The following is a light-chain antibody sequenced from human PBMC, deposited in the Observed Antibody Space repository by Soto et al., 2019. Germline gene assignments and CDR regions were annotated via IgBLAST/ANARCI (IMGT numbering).Light chain of an antibody. Sequence: DIQMTQSPSTLSASVGDRITITARASQSISSWLAWYQQKPGKAPKLLIYKAYSLESGVPSRFSGSGSGTEFTLTISSLQPDDFATYHCQQYNSSSPETFGQGTKVDIK. V-gene: IGKV1-5*03. CDR1: QSISSW. J-gene: IGKJ1*01. CDR3: QQYNSSSPET. CDR2: KAY.